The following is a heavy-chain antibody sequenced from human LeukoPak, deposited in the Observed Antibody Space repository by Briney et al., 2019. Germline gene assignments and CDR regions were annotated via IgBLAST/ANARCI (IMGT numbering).Heavy chain of an antibody. D-gene: IGHD4-17*01. CDR2: IYYSGST. J-gene: IGHJ4*02. CDR3: ARVRVGASP. V-gene: IGHV4-59*12. CDR1: GGSISSYY. Sequence: SETLSLTCTVSGGSISSYYWSWIRQPPGKGLEWIGYIYYSGSTNYNPSLKSRLTISVDTSKTQFSLKLNSVTAADTAVYYCARVRVGASPWAQGTLVTVSS.